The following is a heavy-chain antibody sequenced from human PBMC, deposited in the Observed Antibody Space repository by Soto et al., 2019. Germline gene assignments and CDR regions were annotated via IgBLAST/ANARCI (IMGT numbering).Heavy chain of an antibody. J-gene: IGHJ5*02. CDR2: ISYDATYK. CDR3: ARAPSGAWFDP. D-gene: IGHD3-10*01. V-gene: IGHV3-30*04. CDR1: GFTFSSYA. Sequence: QVQLVESGGGVVQPGRSLRLSCAASGFTFSSYAMHWVRQAPGKGLEWVAVISYDATYKNHADYVKGRFSISRDNSRKTLYVQMNGLGADDTAVYYGARAPSGAWFDPWGQGTLVTVSS.